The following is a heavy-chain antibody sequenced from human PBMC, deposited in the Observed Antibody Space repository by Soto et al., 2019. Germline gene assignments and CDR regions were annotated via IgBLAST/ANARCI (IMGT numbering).Heavy chain of an antibody. CDR3: ARVGVTYYYDSSGYRTPFHYGMDV. Sequence: SVKVSCKASGGTFSSYAISWVRQAPGQGLEWMGGIIPIFGTANYAQKFQGRVTITADKSTSTAYMELSSLRSEDTAVYYCARVGVTYYYDSSGYRTPFHYGMDVWGQGTTVPVSS. V-gene: IGHV1-69*06. D-gene: IGHD3-22*01. CDR2: IIPIFGTA. CDR1: GGTFSSYA. J-gene: IGHJ6*02.